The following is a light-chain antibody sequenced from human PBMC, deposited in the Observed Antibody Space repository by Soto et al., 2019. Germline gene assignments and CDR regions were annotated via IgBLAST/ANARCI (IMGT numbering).Light chain of an antibody. V-gene: IGLV2-11*01. J-gene: IGLJ1*01. CDR2: DVT. Sequence: QSALTQPRSVSGSPGQSVTISCTGTSSDVGGYTYVSWYQQHPGKAPKLIIYDVTERPSGVPARFSGSKSGNTASLTISGFQAEDEADYYCCSYAGSYTYVFGTGTKLTVL. CDR3: CSYAGSYTYV. CDR1: SSDVGGYTY.